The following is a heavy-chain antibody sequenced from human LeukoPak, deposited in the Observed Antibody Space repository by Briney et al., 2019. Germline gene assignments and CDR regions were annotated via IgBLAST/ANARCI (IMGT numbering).Heavy chain of an antibody. D-gene: IGHD2-2*01. J-gene: IGHJ5*02. CDR2: INHTGST. Sequence: PSETLSLTCAVYGGSFSGYYWSWIRQPPGKGLEWIGEINHTGSTNYNPSLKSRVTISGDTSKNQFSLKLSSVTAADTAMYYCARGEAGYCSSTSCYGFRWFDPWGQGTLVTVSS. CDR3: ARGEAGYCSSTSCYGFRWFDP. CDR1: GGSFSGYY. V-gene: IGHV4-34*01.